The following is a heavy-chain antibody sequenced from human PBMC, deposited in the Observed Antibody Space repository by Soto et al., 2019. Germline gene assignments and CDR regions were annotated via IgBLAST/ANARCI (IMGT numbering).Heavy chain of an antibody. CDR2: IYYSGTT. V-gene: IGHV4-28*01. D-gene: IGHD1-26*01. J-gene: IGHJ4*02. CDR1: GYCIRSSNW. Sequence: SETLSLTCAVSGYCIRSSNWWAWIRQPPGKGLEWIGYIYYSGTTYYNPSLKSRVTMSVDTSKNQFSLKLTSVTAVDTAVYYCARREIQGPIDYWGQGTLVTVPS. CDR3: ARREIQGPIDY.